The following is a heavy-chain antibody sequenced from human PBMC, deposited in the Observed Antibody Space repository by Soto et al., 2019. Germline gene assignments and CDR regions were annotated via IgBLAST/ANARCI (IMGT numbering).Heavy chain of an antibody. CDR2: IKQDGSNK. V-gene: IGHV3-7*01. J-gene: IGHJ4*02. D-gene: IGHD5-18*01. CDR3: ARDVNVDTAMELGY. CDR1: GFTFSSYW. Sequence: GGSLRLSCAASGFTFSSYWMSWVRQAPGKGLEWVANIKQDGSNKYYVDSVKGRFTISRDNAKNTLYLQMNSLRAEDTAVYYCARDVNVDTAMELGYWGQGTLVTVSS.